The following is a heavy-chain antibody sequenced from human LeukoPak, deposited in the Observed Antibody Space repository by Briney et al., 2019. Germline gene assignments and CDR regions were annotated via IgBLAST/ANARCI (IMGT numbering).Heavy chain of an antibody. D-gene: IGHD6-19*01. CDR1: RYSFTSHW. CDR2: IYPSDSDT. CDR3: ASAIAVAGPDAFDI. V-gene: IGHV5-51*01. J-gene: IGHJ3*02. Sequence: GESLKISCKGSRYSFTSHWIGWVRQMSGKGLEWMGIIYPSDSDTRYSPSYQGQVTISADKSISTAYLQWSSLKASDTAMYYCASAIAVAGPDAFDIWGQGTMVTVSS.